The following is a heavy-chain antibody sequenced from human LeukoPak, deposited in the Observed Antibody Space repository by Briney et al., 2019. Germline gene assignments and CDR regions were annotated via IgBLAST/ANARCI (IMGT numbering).Heavy chain of an antibody. CDR2: IAHHGFNT. J-gene: IGHJ4*02. Sequence: GGSLRLSCAASGFTLSRNAIHWVRQGPGKGLEWVAYIAHHGFNTYYADSVKGRFTISRDNSKRTLYLQMNSLRPDDTAVYYCAKDGFWSCPEWGEGTLVTVFS. CDR3: AKDGFWSCPE. V-gene: IGHV3-30*02. CDR1: GFTLSRNA. D-gene: IGHD2-8*02.